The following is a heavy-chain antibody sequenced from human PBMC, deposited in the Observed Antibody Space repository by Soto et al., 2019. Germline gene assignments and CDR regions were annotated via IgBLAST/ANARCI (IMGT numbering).Heavy chain of an antibody. CDR3: ARPYCSSTSCYDGSVPXDY. V-gene: IGHV1-69*02. Sequence: SVKVSCKASGGTFSSYTISWVRQAPGQGLEWMGRIIPILGIANYAQKFQGRVTITADKSTSTAYMELSSLRSEDTAVYYCARPYCSSTSCYDGSVPXDYWGQGTLVTVSS. D-gene: IGHD2-2*01. CDR1: GGTFSSYT. J-gene: IGHJ4*02. CDR2: IIPILGIA.